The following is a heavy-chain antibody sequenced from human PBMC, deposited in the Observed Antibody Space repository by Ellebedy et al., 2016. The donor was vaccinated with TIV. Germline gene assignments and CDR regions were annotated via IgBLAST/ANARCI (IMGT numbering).Heavy chain of an antibody. V-gene: IGHV1-69*13. CDR2: IIPIFGTA. Sequence: ASVKVSCKASGGTFGSYAISWVRQAPGQGLEWMGGIIPIFGTANYAQKFQGRVTITADESTSTAYMELSSLRSEDTAVYYCAREQDSSGWYSYWGQGTLVTVSS. CDR3: AREQDSSGWYSY. CDR1: GGTFGSYA. J-gene: IGHJ4*02. D-gene: IGHD6-19*01.